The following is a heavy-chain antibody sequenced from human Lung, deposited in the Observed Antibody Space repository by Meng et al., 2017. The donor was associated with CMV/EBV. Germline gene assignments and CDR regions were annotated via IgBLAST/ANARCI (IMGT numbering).Heavy chain of an antibody. CDR1: GYTFSTYT. V-gene: IGHV7-4-1*02. CDR3: ARGGNFDP. D-gene: IGHD2/OR15-2a*01. CDR2: ISTNTGTP. J-gene: IGHJ5*02. Sequence: QGKLGQSGGGLKEPGASGKVSCKAAGYTFSTYTRNWVRQAHGRGLEWMGWISTNTGTPTYTQGFTGRFVFSLDTSVSTAYLQISSLKAEDTAVYYCARGGNFDPWGQGTLVTVSS.